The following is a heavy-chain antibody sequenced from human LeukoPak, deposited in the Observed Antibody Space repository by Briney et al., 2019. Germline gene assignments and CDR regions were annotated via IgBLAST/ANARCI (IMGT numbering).Heavy chain of an antibody. CDR3: AGGDYDILTGYYRDAFDI. D-gene: IGHD3-9*01. CDR1: GFTFSSYS. Sequence: GGSLRLSCAASGFTFSSYSMNWVRQAPGKGLEWVSSISSSSSYIYYADSVKGRFTIPRDNAKNSLYLQMNSLRAEDTAVYYCAGGDYDILTGYYRDAFDIWGQGTMVTVSS. CDR2: ISSSSSYI. V-gene: IGHV3-21*01. J-gene: IGHJ3*02.